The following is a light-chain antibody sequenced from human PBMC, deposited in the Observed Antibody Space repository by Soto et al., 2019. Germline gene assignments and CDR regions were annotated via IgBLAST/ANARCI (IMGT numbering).Light chain of an antibody. Sequence: QSVLTQPASVSGSPGQSITISCTGTSSDIGGYNVVSWYQHHPGRAPKLIIYDVSMRPSGASNRFSGSKSGNTASLTISGLQAEDEAHYYCCSFSSTNTRLFGGGTKVTVL. CDR2: DVS. CDR1: SSDIGGYNV. J-gene: IGLJ2*01. CDR3: CSFSSTNTRL. V-gene: IGLV2-14*03.